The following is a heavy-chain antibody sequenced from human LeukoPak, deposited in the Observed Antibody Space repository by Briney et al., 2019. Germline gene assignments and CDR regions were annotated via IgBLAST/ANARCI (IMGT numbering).Heavy chain of an antibody. J-gene: IGHJ4*02. D-gene: IGHD2-15*01. CDR3: ARSVRRLKVRSVVAATHFDY. V-gene: IGHV3-48*03. CDR2: ISSSGSTI. CDR1: GFTFSSYE. Sequence: TGGSLRLSCAASGFTFSSYEMNWVRQAPGKGLEWVSYISSSGSTIYYADSVKGRFTISRDNAKNSLYLQMNSLRAEDTAVYYCARSVRRLKVRSVVAATHFDYWGQGTLVTVSS.